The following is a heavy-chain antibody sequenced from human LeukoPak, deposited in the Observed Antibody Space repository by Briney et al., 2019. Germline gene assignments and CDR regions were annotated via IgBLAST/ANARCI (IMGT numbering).Heavy chain of an antibody. D-gene: IGHD6-19*01. CDR1: GFTFDDYA. CDR2: ISWNSGSI. CDR3: AKDLIYRDSSGPFDY. Sequence: GGSLRLSCAASGFTFDDYAMHWVRQAPGKGLEWVSGISWNSGSIGYADSVKGRFTISRDNAKNSLYLQMNSLRAEDTALYYCAKDLIYRDSSGPFDYWGQGTLVTVSS. J-gene: IGHJ4*02. V-gene: IGHV3-9*01.